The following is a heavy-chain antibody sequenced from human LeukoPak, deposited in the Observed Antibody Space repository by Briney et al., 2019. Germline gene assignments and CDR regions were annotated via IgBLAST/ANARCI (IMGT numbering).Heavy chain of an antibody. CDR1: GFTFSSYS. CDR3: ARDAVDTDY. Sequence: PGGSLRLSCAASGFTFSSYSMNWVRQAPGKGLEWVSSISSSSTYIYYADSVKGRFTISRDNAKNSLFLQMNSLRAEDTAVYYCARDAVDTDYWGQGTLVTVSS. D-gene: IGHD5-18*01. V-gene: IGHV3-21*01. J-gene: IGHJ4*02. CDR2: ISSSSTYI.